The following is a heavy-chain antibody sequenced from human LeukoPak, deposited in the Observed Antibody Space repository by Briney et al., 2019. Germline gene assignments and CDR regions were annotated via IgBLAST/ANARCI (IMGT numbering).Heavy chain of an antibody. CDR2: ISNDGSNK. CDR3: ARDYGDYGVDS. D-gene: IGHD4-17*01. J-gene: IGHJ4*02. V-gene: IGHV3-30*03. CDR1: GFIFSNYG. Sequence: PGGSLRLSCAASGFIFSNYGMHWVRQAPGKGLEWVAVISNDGSNKYYADSVKGRFTISRDNSKNTLYLQMSSLRAEDTALYYCARDYGDYGVDSWGQGTLASVSS.